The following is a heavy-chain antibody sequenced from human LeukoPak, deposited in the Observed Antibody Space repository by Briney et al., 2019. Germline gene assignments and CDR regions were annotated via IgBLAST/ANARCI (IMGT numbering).Heavy chain of an antibody. J-gene: IGHJ4*02. D-gene: IGHD6-13*01. Sequence: GGSLRLSWAASGFTFSSYGMHWVRQAPGKGLEWVAFIRYDGSNKYYADSVKGRFTISRDNSKNTLYLQMNSLRAEDTAVYYCAPNRAAAGYYFDYWGQGTLVTVSS. CDR3: APNRAAAGYYFDY. CDR1: GFTFSSYG. CDR2: IRYDGSNK. V-gene: IGHV3-30*02.